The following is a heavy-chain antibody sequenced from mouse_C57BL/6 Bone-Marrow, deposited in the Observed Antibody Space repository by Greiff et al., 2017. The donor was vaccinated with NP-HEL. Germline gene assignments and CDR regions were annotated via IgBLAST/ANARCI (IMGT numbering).Heavy chain of an antibody. CDR1: GFTFSSYG. V-gene: IGHV5-6*01. Sequence: EVQLVESGGDLVKPGGSLKLSCAASGFTFSSYGMSWVRQTPDKRLEWVATISSGGSYTYYPDSVKGRFTISRDNAKNTLYLQMSSLKSEDTAMYYWARQGLRIDCDVWGTGTTVTVSS. D-gene: IGHD1-1*01. J-gene: IGHJ1*03. CDR3: ARQGLRIDCDV. CDR2: ISSGGSYT.